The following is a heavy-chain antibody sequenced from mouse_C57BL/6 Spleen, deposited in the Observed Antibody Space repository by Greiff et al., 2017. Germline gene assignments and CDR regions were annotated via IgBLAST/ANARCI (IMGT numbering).Heavy chain of an antibody. CDR1: GYTFTDYN. D-gene: IGHD1-1*01. CDR2: INPNNGGT. CDR3: ARRVITTVVARYWYCDV. J-gene: IGHJ1*03. V-gene: IGHV1-18*01. Sequence: EVQLQQSGPELVKPGASVKIPCKASGYTFTDYNMDWVKQSHGKSLEWIGDINPNNGGTSYNQKFKGKATLTVDKSSSTAYMELRSLTSEDTAVYYCARRVITTVVARYWYCDVWGTGTTVTVSS.